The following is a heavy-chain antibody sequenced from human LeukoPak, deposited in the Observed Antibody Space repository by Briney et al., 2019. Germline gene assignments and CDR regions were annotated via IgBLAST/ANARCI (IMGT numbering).Heavy chain of an antibody. CDR2: INPSGGST. D-gene: IGHD6-19*01. V-gene: IGHV1-46*01. Sequence: ALVKVSCKASGYTFTSYYMHWVRQAPGQGLEWMGIINPSGGSTSYAQKFQGRVTMTRDMSTSTVYMELSSLRSEDTAVYYCARDRERYIAVAGRGFDPWGQGTLATVSS. CDR3: ARDRERYIAVAGRGFDP. J-gene: IGHJ5*02. CDR1: GYTFTSYY.